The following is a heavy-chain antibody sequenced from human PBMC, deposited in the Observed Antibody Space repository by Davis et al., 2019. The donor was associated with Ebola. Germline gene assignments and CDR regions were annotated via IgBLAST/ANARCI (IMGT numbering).Heavy chain of an antibody. J-gene: IGHJ4*02. V-gene: IGHV1-69*04. CDR1: GGTFSSYA. CDR2: IIPILGIA. Sequence: SVKVSCKASGGTFSSYAISWVRQAPGQGLEWMGRIIPILGIANYAQKFQGRVTITADKSTSTAYMELSSLRSDDTAVYYCARVSGGYDSFDYWGQGTLVTVSS. CDR3: ARVSGGYDSFDY. D-gene: IGHD5-12*01.